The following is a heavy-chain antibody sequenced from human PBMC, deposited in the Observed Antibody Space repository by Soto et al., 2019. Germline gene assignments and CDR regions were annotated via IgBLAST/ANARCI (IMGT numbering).Heavy chain of an antibody. CDR1: GGTFSSYT. CDR3: XXXXATXFDY. D-gene: IGHD2-15*01. J-gene: IGHJ4*02. V-gene: IGHV1-69*02. Sequence: QVQLVQSGAEVKKPGSSVKVSCKASGGTFSSYTISWVRQAPGQGLEWMGRIIPILGIANYAQKFQGRVTXXXXXXXXXXXXXXXXXXXXXXXXXXXXXXXATXFDYWGQGTLVTVSS. CDR2: IIPILGIA.